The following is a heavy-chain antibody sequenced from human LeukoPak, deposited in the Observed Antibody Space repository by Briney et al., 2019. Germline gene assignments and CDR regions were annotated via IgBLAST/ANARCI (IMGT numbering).Heavy chain of an antibody. J-gene: IGHJ4*02. D-gene: IGHD2-2*01. CDR2: IWYDGSNK. CDR3: AKDALYCSSTSCYPGYFDY. Sequence: PGGSLRLSCAASGFTFSSYGMHWVRQAPGKGLEWVAVIWYDGSNKYYADSVKGRFTISRGNSKNTLYLQMNSLRAEDTAVYYCAKDALYCSSTSCYPGYFDYWGQGTLVTVSS. V-gene: IGHV3-33*06. CDR1: GFTFSSYG.